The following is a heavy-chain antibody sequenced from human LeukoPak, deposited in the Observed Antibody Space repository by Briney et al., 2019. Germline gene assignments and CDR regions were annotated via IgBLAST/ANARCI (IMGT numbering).Heavy chain of an antibody. J-gene: IGHJ4*02. D-gene: IGHD3-22*01. CDR1: GITVSSYW. V-gene: IGHV3-48*04. CDR3: ARALYYDSSGYLYYFDY. Sequence: GGSLRLSCAASGITVSSYWMHWVRQAPGKGLEWVSYISSSGSTIYYADSVKGRFTISRDNAKNSLYLQMNSLRAEDTAVYYCARALYYDSSGYLYYFDYWGQGTLVTVSS. CDR2: ISSSGSTI.